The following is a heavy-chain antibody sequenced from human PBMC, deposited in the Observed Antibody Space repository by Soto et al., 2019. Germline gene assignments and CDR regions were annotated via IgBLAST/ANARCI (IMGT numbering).Heavy chain of an antibody. CDR3: AKEGGLSGSYYISSPYYFDY. CDR1: GFTFSSYG. V-gene: IGHV3-30*18. J-gene: IGHJ4*02. CDR2: ISYDGSNT. D-gene: IGHD1-26*01. Sequence: QVQLVESGGGVVQPGRSLRLSCAASGFTFSSYGMHWVRQAPGKGLEWVAIISYDGSNTYYADSVKGRFTISRDNSKNALYLQMNSRRAEATYVYYCAKEGGLSGSYYISSPYYFDYWGQGTLVTGSS.